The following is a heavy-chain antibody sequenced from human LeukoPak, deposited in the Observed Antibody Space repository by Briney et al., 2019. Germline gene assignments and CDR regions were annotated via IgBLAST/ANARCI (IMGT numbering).Heavy chain of an antibody. CDR2: INGGGNTT. D-gene: IGHD6-19*01. Sequence: GGSLRLSCAASGFAFSSFAMGWVRQSPGKGLEWLSTINGGGNTTFYSDSVKGRFTIPRDNSKNTLYLHMDSLRPDDTAIYYCTKELHVAVAVADYYYFYMDVWGRGTAVTVSS. CDR1: GFAFSSFA. V-gene: IGHV3-23*01. CDR3: TKELHVAVAVADYYYFYMDV. J-gene: IGHJ6*03.